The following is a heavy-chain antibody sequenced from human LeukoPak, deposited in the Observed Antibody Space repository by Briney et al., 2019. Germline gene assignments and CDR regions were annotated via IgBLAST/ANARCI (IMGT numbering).Heavy chain of an antibody. D-gene: IGHD2-2*01. V-gene: IGHV4-59*08. Sequence: SQTLSLTFTVSGGSINTYYWSWIRQPPGKGLEWSGFIYYTASTNYNPSLKSRVTVSVHTSTNQFSLKLISLTATDTAIYYCARHSGYSPSRAYFNYWGQGTLVTVSS. CDR2: IYYTAST. CDR1: GGSINTYY. CDR3: ARHSGYSPSRAYFNY. J-gene: IGHJ4*02.